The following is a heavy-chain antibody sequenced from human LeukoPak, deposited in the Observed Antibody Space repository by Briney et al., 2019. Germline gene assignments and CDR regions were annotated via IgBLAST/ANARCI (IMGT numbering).Heavy chain of an antibody. CDR1: GFIFSSYG. CDR2: ISGSGSGGST. CDR3: AKDRGRGIVGATYGDY. J-gene: IGHJ4*02. Sequence: PGGSLRLSCAASGFIFSSYGMTWVRQAPGKGLEWVSAISGSGSGGSTYYADSVKGRFTISRDNSKNTLYLQMNSLRAEDTAVYYCAKDRGRGIVGATYGDYWGQGTLVTVSS. V-gene: IGHV3-23*01. D-gene: IGHD1-26*01.